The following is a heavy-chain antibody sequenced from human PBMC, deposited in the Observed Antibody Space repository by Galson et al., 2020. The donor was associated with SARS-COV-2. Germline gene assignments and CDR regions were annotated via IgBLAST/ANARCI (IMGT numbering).Heavy chain of an antibody. V-gene: IGHV3-7*01. CDR2: INQDGSEK. J-gene: IGHJ3*02. CDR1: GFTFSSYW. D-gene: IGHD3-3*01. CDR3: ATLRFLDQATDAFDI. Sequence: QLGESLKISCAASGFTFSSYWMTWVRQAPGKGLEWVANINQDGSEKYYVDSVKGRFTISRDNAKKSLYLQMNSLRAEDTAVYYCATLRFLDQATDAFDIWGQGTMVTVSS.